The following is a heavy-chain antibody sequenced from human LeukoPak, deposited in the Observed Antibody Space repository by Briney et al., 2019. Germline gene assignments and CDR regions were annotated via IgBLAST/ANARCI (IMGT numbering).Heavy chain of an antibody. J-gene: IGHJ4*02. CDR3: AKDLLPNYYDSSGYYSPVDY. D-gene: IGHD3-22*01. CDR2: ISGSGGST. V-gene: IGHV3-23*01. CDR1: GFTFSSYA. Sequence: GGSLRLSCAASGFTFSSYAMSWVRQAPGKGLEWVSAISGSGGSTYYADSVKGRFTISRDNSKNTLYLQMNSLRAEDTAVYYCAKDLLPNYYDSSGYYSPVDYWGQGTLVTVSS.